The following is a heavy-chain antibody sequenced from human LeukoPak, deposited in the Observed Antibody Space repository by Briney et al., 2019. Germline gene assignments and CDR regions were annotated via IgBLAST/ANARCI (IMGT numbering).Heavy chain of an antibody. V-gene: IGHV3-30*04. CDR1: GFTFSSYA. CDR2: ISYDGSKK. Sequence: GGSLRLSCAASGFTFSSYAMHWVRQAPGKGLEWVTIISYDGSKKYYADYVKGRFTISRDNSKNTLYLQMNSLRAEDTAVYYCAKRPIAAAGTGGYVWFDPWGQGTLVTVSS. J-gene: IGHJ5*02. D-gene: IGHD6-13*01. CDR3: AKRPIAAAGTGGYVWFDP.